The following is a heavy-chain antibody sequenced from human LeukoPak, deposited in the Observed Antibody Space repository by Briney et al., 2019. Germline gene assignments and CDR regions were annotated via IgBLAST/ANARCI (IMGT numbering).Heavy chain of an antibody. CDR2: IHYSGIT. Sequence: PSETLSLTCTVSGGSISTNDYFWSWIRQSPEKGLEWIGYIHYSGITKSNPSLESRLTLSVDTSKNQLSLRLTSVTAADTAVYYCARAPLTTATSDYFDLWGLGTLVSVSS. D-gene: IGHD4-17*01. CDR1: GGSISTNDYF. V-gene: IGHV4-30-4*01. CDR3: ARAPLTTATSDYFDL. J-gene: IGHJ4*02.